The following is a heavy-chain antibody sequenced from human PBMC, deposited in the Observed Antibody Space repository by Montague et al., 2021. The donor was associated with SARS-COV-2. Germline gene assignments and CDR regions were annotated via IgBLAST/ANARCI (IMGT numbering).Heavy chain of an antibody. V-gene: IGHV4-59*01. CDR3: ARVFPRWLQFDPYFDY. Sequence: SETLSLTCTVSGGSTSSYYWSWIRQPPGKGLEWIGYIYYSGSTNXXPSLKSRVTISVDTSKNQFSLKLSSVTAADTAVYYCARVFPRWLQFDPYFDYWGQGTLVTVSS. CDR2: IYYSGST. CDR1: GGSTSSYY. D-gene: IGHD5-24*01. J-gene: IGHJ4*02.